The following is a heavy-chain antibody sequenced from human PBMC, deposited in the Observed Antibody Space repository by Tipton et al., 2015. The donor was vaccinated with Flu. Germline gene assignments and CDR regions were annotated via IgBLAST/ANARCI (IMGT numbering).Heavy chain of an antibody. D-gene: IGHD4-23*01. CDR3: ARLYGGLDPFDY. J-gene: IGHJ4*02. Sequence: QVQLVQSGPEVKKPGASVKVSCKASGYTFSGYYMHWVRQAPGHGLEWMGWINPNSGGTNYAQRFQGRVTMTRDTSISTAYMELSRLRSDDAAVYYCARLYGGLDPFDYWGQGTLVSVSS. CDR1: GYTFSGYY. V-gene: IGHV1-2*02. CDR2: INPNSGGT.